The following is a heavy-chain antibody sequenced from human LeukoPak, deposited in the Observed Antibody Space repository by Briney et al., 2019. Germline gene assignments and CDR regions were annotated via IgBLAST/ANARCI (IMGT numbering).Heavy chain of an antibody. CDR2: RSIYNGNT. CDR1: GYDFINYG. CDR3: ARGGPFPSGSSPREYYLDY. V-gene: IGHV1-18*01. D-gene: IGHD6-6*01. J-gene: IGHJ4*02. Sequence: ASVKVSXKASGYDFINYGISWVRQAPGQGLEWMGWRSIYNGNTDYKLQGRVTMTTDTSTSTAYMEVRSLRSDDTAVYYCARGGPFPSGSSPREYYLDYWGQGTLVTVSS.